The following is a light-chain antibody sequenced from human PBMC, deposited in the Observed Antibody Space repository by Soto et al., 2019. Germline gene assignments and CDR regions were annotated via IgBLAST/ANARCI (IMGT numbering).Light chain of an antibody. CDR1: TGAVTNGHY. J-gene: IGLJ1*01. CDR2: DTT. CDR3: LLSYNGPYV. V-gene: IGLV7-46*01. Sequence: QAVVTQEPSLTVSPGGTVTLTCGCSTGAVTNGHYPYWFQQKPGQAPRTLIYDTTNRHSWTPARFSGSLLGGKAALTLSGAQPEDEAEYYCLLSYNGPYVFGTGTKVTV.